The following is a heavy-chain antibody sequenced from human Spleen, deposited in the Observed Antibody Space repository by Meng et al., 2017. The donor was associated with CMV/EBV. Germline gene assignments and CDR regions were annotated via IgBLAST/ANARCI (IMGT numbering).Heavy chain of an antibody. CDR1: GFTFDDYT. D-gene: IGHD6-19*01. J-gene: IGHJ6*02. Sequence: GGSLRLSCAASGFTFDDYTMHWVRQASGKGLEWVSLISWDGGSTYYADSVKGRFTISRDNSKNSLYLQMNSLRTEDTALYYCAKDHHSLAVAGTLHYYYGMDVWGQGTTVTVSS. CDR2: ISWDGGST. V-gene: IGHV3-43*01. CDR3: AKDHHSLAVAGTLHYYYGMDV.